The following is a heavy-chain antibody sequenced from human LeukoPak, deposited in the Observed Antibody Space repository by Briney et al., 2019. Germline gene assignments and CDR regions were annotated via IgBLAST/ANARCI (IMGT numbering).Heavy chain of an antibody. V-gene: IGHV3-23*01. CDR2: ISGSGGST. J-gene: IGHJ4*02. CDR3: AKEIAVFSQLLPFDY. Sequence: LGGSLRLSCAASGFTFSRYAMSWVREASGKGLEWVSAISGSGGSTYYADSVKGRFTISRDNSKNTLYLQMNSLRAEDTAVYYCAKEIAVFSQLLPFDYWGQGTLVTVSS. CDR1: GFTFSRYA. D-gene: IGHD2-2*01.